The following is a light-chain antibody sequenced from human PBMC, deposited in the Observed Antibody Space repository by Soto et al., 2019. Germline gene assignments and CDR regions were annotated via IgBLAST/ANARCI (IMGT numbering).Light chain of an antibody. CDR3: QQFSDYPRT. Sequence: DIQMTQSPSTLSASVGDRVTITCRASQCINNWLAWYQQKPGKAPKLLIYDASYLETGVPSRFSGSGSGTDFTLTISSLQPDDFATYYCQQFSDYPRTFGQGTKVEIK. J-gene: IGKJ1*01. CDR1: QCINNW. CDR2: DAS. V-gene: IGKV1-5*01.